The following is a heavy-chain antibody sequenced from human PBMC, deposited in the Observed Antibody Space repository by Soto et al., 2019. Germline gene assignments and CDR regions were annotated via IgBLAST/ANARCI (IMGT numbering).Heavy chain of an antibody. J-gene: IGHJ6*02. CDR2: ISAYNGNT. CDR1: GYTFTGYG. V-gene: IGHV1-18*04. CDR3: ASLRYCSSTSCLYAMDV. Sequence: ASVKVSCKASGYTFTGYGISWVRQAPGQGLEWMGWISAYNGNTNYAQKRQGRVTMTTDTSTSTAYMELRSLRSDDTAVYYCASLRYCSSTSCLYAMDVWGQGTTATVSS. D-gene: IGHD2-2*01.